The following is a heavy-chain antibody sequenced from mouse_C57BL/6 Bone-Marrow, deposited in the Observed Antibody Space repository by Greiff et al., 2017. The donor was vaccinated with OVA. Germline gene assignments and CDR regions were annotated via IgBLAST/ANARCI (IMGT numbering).Heavy chain of an antibody. CDR3: ASSSMVWYFDV. CDR2: LWRGGST. CDR1: GFSLTSYG. V-gene: IGHV2-2*01. J-gene: IGHJ1*03. Sequence: QVQLQQSGPGLVQPSQSLSITCTVSGFSLTSYGVHWVRPSPGKGLEWLGVLWRGGSTDYNAAFISRLSISKDNSKSQVFFKMNSLQADDTAIYYCASSSMVWYFDVWGTGTTVTVSS. D-gene: IGHD2-10*02.